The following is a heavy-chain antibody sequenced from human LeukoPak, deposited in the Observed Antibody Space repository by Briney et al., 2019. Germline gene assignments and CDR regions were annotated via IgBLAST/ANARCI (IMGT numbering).Heavy chain of an antibody. V-gene: IGHV1-2*02. Sequence: ASVKVSCKASGYTFTGYYLHWVRQAPGQGLEWMGWINPNSGGTYYSQKFQGRVTMTRDTSISTAYMEVSRLRSDDTAVYYCAMSHSLGGSQQLPALDYWGQGTLVTVSP. CDR3: AMSHSLGGSQQLPALDY. CDR2: INPNSGGT. CDR1: GYTFTGYY. D-gene: IGHD6-13*01. J-gene: IGHJ4*02.